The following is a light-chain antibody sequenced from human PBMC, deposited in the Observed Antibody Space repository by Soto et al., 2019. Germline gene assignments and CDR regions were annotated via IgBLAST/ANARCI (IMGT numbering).Light chain of an antibody. V-gene: IGKV1-39*01. CDR1: QVVKNY. CDR2: SAS. J-gene: IGKJ1*01. CDR3: QQGYITPWT. Sequence: VQMTHSTSXLSASVGDTVTISRRASQVVKNYANRYQLKQGKXPXLXXYSASSLEMVVPSRFGGSGSATEFTRAISGLQPEDFATYYGQQGYITPWTFGQGTKVDIK.